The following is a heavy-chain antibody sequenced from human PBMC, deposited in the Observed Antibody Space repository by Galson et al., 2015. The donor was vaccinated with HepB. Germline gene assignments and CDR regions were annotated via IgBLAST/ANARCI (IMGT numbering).Heavy chain of an antibody. D-gene: IGHD6-19*01. CDR1: GYSFTSYW. V-gene: IGHV5-51*01. CDR3: ARLWDSSWSIDYYYYGMDV. CDR2: IYPGDSDT. J-gene: IGHJ6*02. Sequence: QSGAEVKKPGESLKISCKGSGYSFTSYWIGWVRQMPGKGLEWMGIIYPGDSDTRYSPSFQGQVTISADKSISTAYLQWSSLKASDTAMYYCARLWDSSWSIDYYYYGMDVWGQGTTVTVSS.